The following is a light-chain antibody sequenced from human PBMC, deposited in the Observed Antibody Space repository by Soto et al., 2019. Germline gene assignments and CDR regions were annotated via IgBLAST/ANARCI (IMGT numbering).Light chain of an antibody. CDR3: LQCLTYPYT. CDR2: AAS. CDR1: QTISTH. V-gene: IGKV1-39*01. Sequence: DIQMTQSPSSLSASVRDRVTITCRASQTISTHLNWYQQKPGKAPKLLIYAASTLQSGVPSRFSGSESGTHFTLTLNSPHPEDPPTYYRLQCLTYPYTFGQGTKLEIK. J-gene: IGKJ2*01.